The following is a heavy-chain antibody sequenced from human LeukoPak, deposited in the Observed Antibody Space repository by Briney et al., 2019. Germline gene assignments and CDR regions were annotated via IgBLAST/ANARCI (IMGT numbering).Heavy chain of an antibody. D-gene: IGHD2-2*01. CDR3: ARDDFCSSTSCYPRWFDP. CDR2: IYYSGST. CDR1: GGSISSGDYY. Sequence: SETLSLTCTVSGGSISSGDYYWSWIRQPPGKGLEWIGYIYYSGSTYYNPSLKSRATISVDTSKNQFSLKLSSVTAADTAVYYYARDDFCSSTSCYPRWFDPWGQGTLVTVSS. J-gene: IGHJ5*02. V-gene: IGHV4-30-4*08.